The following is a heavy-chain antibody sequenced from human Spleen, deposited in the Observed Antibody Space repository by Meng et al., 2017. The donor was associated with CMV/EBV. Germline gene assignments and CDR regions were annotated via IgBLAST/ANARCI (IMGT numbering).Heavy chain of an antibody. CDR1: GFTFSNFA. Sequence: GGSLRLSCAASGFTFSNFAMTWVRQAPGKGLEWVAFIRYDGSNKYYADSVKGRFTISRDNSKNTLYLQMNSLRAEDTAVYYCAKGTDYDFWSGYHAFGMDVWGQGTTVTVSS. CDR3: AKGTDYDFWSGYHAFGMDV. J-gene: IGHJ6*02. D-gene: IGHD3-3*01. V-gene: IGHV3-30*02. CDR2: IRYDGSNK.